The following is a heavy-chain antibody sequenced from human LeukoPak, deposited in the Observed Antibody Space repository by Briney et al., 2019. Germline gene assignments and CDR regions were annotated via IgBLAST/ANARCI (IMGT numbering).Heavy chain of an antibody. D-gene: IGHD6-19*01. V-gene: IGHV3-30-3*01. Sequence: PGRSLRLSCAASGFTFSSYAMHWVRQAPGKGLEWVAVILYDGSNKYYADSVKGRFTISRDNSKNTLYLQMNSLRAEDTAVYYCARDRSEYSSGWYGGFDYWGQGTLVTVSS. CDR2: ILYDGSNK. J-gene: IGHJ4*02. CDR3: ARDRSEYSSGWYGGFDY. CDR1: GFTFSSYA.